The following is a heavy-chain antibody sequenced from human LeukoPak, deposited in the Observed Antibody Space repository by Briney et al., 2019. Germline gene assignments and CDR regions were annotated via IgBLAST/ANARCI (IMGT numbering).Heavy chain of an antibody. Sequence: PGGSLRLSCAASGFTFSSYEMNWVRQAPGKGLEWVSYISSSGSTIYYADSVKGRFTISRDNAKNSLYLQMNSLRAEDTALYYCARSRRKLGQLGEYYFDYWGQGTLVTVSS. CDR3: ARSRRKLGQLGEYYFDY. J-gene: IGHJ4*02. CDR2: ISSSGSTI. V-gene: IGHV3-48*03. CDR1: GFTFSSYE. D-gene: IGHD6-13*01.